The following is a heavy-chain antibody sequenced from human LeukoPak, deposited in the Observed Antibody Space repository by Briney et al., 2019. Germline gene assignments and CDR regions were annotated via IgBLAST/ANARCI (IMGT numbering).Heavy chain of an antibody. Sequence: GTSGKVSCKASGFTFTNSAMQWVRQARGQRLEWVGWIVVGSGDTNYAQKFQEGVTITRDMSTSTAYMELSSLRSEDTAVYYCAADLSYGDGSLFDYWGQGTLVTVSS. CDR3: AADLSYGDGSLFDY. CDR1: GFTFTNSA. D-gene: IGHD4-17*01. CDR2: IVVGSGDT. V-gene: IGHV1-58*02. J-gene: IGHJ4*02.